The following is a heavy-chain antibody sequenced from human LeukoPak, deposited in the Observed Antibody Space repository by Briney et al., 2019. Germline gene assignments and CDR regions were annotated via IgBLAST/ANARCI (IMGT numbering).Heavy chain of an antibody. D-gene: IGHD6-13*01. CDR2: ISSSSSTI. CDR3: ARGTDPATLAAAGVVDY. V-gene: IGHV3-48*04. J-gene: IGHJ4*02. CDR1: GFTFSSYS. Sequence: GGSLRLSCAASGFTFSSYSMNWVRQAPGKGLEWVSYISSSSSTIYYADSVKGRFTISRDDAKNSLYLQMNSLRAEDTAVYYCARGTDPATLAAAGVVDYWGQGTLVTVSS.